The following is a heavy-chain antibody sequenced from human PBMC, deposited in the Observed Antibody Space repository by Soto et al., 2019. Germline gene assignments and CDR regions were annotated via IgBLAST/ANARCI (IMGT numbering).Heavy chain of an antibody. V-gene: IGHV1-69*12. D-gene: IGHD3-9*01. J-gene: IGHJ6*02. CDR1: GGTFSSYA. CDR2: IIPIFGTA. Sequence: QVQLVQSGAEVKKPGSSVKVSCKASGGTFSSYAISWVRQAPGQGLEWMGGIIPIFGTANYAQKFQGRVTITADASPSTAYTELSSLRSEDTAVYYCARAGRYFDWPPGCGMDVWGQGTTVTVSS. CDR3: ARAGRYFDWPPGCGMDV.